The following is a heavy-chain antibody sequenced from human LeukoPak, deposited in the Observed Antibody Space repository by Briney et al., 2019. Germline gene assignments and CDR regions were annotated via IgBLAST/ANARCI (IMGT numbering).Heavy chain of an antibody. CDR1: GGTFSSYA. Sequence: ASVKVSCKASGGTFSSYAISWVRQAPGQGPEWMGGIIPIFGTANYAQKFQGRVTITADESTSTAYMELSSLRSEDTAVYYCARAGGYCSSTSCSFDYWGQGTLVTVSS. D-gene: IGHD2-2*01. CDR3: ARAGGYCSSTSCSFDY. CDR2: IIPIFGTA. V-gene: IGHV1-69*13. J-gene: IGHJ4*02.